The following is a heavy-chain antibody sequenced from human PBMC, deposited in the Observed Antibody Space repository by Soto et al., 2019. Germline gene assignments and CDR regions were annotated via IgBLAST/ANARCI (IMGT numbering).Heavy chain of an antibody. J-gene: IGHJ4*02. D-gene: IGHD2-15*01. Sequence: GGSLRLSCAASGFTFSNAWINWVRQAPGKGLEWVSSISSSSSYIYYADSVKGRFTISRDNAKNSLYLQMNSLRAEDTAVYYCARDLNRGGSLSFGGQGTLVTVSS. CDR3: ARDLNRGGSLSF. CDR1: GFTFSNAW. CDR2: ISSSSSYI. V-gene: IGHV3-21*01.